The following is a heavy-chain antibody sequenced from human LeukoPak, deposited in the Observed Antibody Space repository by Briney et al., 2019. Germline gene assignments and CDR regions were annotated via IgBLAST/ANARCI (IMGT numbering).Heavy chain of an antibody. Sequence: GRSLRLSCAASGFTFGSYGMHWVRQAPGKGLEWVAVIWYDGSNKYYADSVKGRFTISRDNSKNTLYLQMNSLRAEDTAVYYCARGDSSGWYDWFDPWGQGTLVTVSS. V-gene: IGHV3-33*01. D-gene: IGHD6-19*01. CDR3: ARGDSSGWYDWFDP. CDR2: IWYDGSNK. J-gene: IGHJ5*02. CDR1: GFTFGSYG.